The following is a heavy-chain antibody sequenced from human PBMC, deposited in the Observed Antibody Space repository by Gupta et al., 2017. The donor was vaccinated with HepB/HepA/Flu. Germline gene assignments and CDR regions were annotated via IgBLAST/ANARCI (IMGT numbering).Heavy chain of an antibody. CDR3: ARSGPYYYYGLDV. J-gene: IGHJ6*02. CDR1: GFHFDTYY. CDR2: MNWNGDNT. Sequence: EEQLVESGGGVTRRGGTLRLSCTVSGFHFDTYYNYWVRQAPGKGLEWVAGMNWNGDNTNFADSEKGRFTISRDNDKNSLFLQMNSLRAEDTALYHCARSGPYYYYGLDVWGPGATVTVSS. V-gene: IGHV3-20*01. D-gene: IGHD3-3*01.